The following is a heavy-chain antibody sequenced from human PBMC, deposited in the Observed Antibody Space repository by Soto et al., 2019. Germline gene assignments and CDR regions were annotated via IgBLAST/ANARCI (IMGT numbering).Heavy chain of an antibody. CDR2: IIPIFGTA. D-gene: IGHD2-21*01. Sequence: SVKVSCKASGGTFSSYAISWVRQAPGQGLEWMGGIIPIFGTANYAQKFQGRVTITADESTSTAYMELSSLRSEDTAVYYCARDSDFRVDYYYGMDVWGQGTTVTVSS. CDR1: GGTFSSYA. J-gene: IGHJ6*02. CDR3: ARDSDFRVDYYYGMDV. V-gene: IGHV1-69*13.